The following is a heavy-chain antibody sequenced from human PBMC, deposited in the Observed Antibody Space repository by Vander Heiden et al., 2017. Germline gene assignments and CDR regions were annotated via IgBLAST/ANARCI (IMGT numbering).Heavy chain of an antibody. D-gene: IGHD2-21*02. CDR2: FNHRGST. V-gene: IGHV4-34*01. CDR1: GELLAVVFGAYD. J-gene: IGHJ5*02. Sequence: QLHQWGAGLFKHSGPPSPTCAVAGELLAVVFGAYDCGWIRHPPGTGLGCVEEFNHRGSTNYNPSLKRRVTISVDTSSQQFSLKLSSVTAADTDVYHCPRVNLAADCGGVCYWGWFDPCGQGTLVTVSS. CDR3: PRVNLAADCGGVCYWGWFDP.